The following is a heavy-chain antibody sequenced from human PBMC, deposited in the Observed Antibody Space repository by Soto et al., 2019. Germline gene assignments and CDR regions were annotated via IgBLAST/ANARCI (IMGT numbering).Heavy chain of an antibody. J-gene: IGHJ4*02. CDR3: ARGCIQLDY. CDR2: IYYNGHT. Sequence: PSDTLSGTCTVSGGSISSYYWSWIRQPPGKGLEWIGYIYYNGHTYYNPSLKSRVTISVDTSKNQFSLKLRSVTAADTAVYYCARGCIQLDYWGLGTLVTAPS. V-gene: IGHV4-59*07. CDR1: GGSISSYY. D-gene: IGHD5-18*01.